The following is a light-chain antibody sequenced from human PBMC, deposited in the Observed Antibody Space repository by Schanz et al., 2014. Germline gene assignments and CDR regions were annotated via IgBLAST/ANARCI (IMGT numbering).Light chain of an antibody. CDR2: GAS. Sequence: EIVLTQSPGTLSLSPGERATLSCRASQSVSSSYLAWYQQKPGQAPRLLIYGASTRATGIPARFSGSGSGTEFTLTISSLQSEDFAVYYCQQYYNWPPWTFGQGTKVEIK. CDR3: QQYYNWPPWT. CDR1: QSVSSSY. V-gene: IGKV3-15*01. J-gene: IGKJ1*01.